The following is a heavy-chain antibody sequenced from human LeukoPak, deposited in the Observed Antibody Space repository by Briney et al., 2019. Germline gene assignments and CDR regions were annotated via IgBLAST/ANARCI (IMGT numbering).Heavy chain of an antibody. D-gene: IGHD3-22*01. V-gene: IGHV1-18*01. Sequence: ASVKVSCKASGYTFTSYGSSWVRQAPGQGLEWMGWISAYNGNTNYAQKLQGRVTMTTDTSTSTAYMELRSLRSDDTAVYYCARAGDLDYYDGSGYYVDYWGQGTLVTVSS. CDR2: ISAYNGNT. J-gene: IGHJ4*02. CDR1: GYTFTSYG. CDR3: ARAGDLDYYDGSGYYVDY.